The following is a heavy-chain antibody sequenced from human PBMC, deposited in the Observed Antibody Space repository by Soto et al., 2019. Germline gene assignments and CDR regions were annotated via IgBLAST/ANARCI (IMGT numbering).Heavy chain of an antibody. D-gene: IGHD3-16*02. V-gene: IGHV3-74*01. J-gene: IGHJ4*02. CDR3: VSGHVLGIDRHLDD. CDR2: IICDKTEM. Sequence: AAVRVSCAASGFPFSWDWMHWVRLVPGDGLVWVSRIICDKTEMNYAASGEGRSTIARDTAKNTLYLQMNNLRSEDTAVYDSVSGHVLGIDRHLDDWGQGILVTISS. CDR1: GFPFSWDW.